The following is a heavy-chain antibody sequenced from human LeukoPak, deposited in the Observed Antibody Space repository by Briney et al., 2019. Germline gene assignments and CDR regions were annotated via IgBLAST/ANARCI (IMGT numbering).Heavy chain of an antibody. CDR3: ARGSNYYDSSGYSGVLWFDP. CDR1: GGSISSSSYY. D-gene: IGHD3-22*01. J-gene: IGHJ5*02. CDR2: INHSGST. Sequence: SETLSLTCTVSGGSISSSSYYWSWIRQPPGKGLEWIGEINHSGSTNYNPSLKSRVTISVDTSKNQFSQKLSSVTAADTAVYYCARGSNYYDSSGYSGVLWFDPWGQGTLVTVSS. V-gene: IGHV4-39*07.